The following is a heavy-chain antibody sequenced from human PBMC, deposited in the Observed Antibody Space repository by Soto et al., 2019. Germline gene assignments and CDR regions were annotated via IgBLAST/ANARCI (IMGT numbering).Heavy chain of an antibody. CDR3: EPSYGNAWYTF. J-gene: IGHJ4*02. CDR2: MHYTGFS. V-gene: IGHV4-59*02. Sequence: ASETLSLTCSFSGDSVTSHYFTWIRQSPEKGLEWIGYMHYTGFSHYNPSLKSRLTISVDKSKNQFTLQLTSVTVADTAVYYCEPSYGNAWYTFWGRETRVTVPS. D-gene: IGHD6-13*01. CDR1: GDSVTSHY.